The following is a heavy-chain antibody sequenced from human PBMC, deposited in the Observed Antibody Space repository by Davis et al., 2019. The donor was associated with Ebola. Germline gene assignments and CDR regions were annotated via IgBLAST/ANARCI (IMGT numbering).Heavy chain of an antibody. CDR3: ARVRALHYFDY. Sequence: ASVKVSCKASGYTFTSYYMHWLRQAPGQGLEWMGIINPSGGSTSYAQKFQGRVTMTRDTSTSTVYMELSSLRSEDTAVYYCARVRALHYFDYWGQGTLVTVSS. J-gene: IGHJ4*02. CDR1: GYTFTSYY. V-gene: IGHV1-46*01. CDR2: INPSGGST.